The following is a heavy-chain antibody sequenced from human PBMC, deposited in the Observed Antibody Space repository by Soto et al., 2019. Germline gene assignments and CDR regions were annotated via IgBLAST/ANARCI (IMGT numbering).Heavy chain of an antibody. CDR1: GYTFSDYG. CDR2: ISSKNGNT. J-gene: IGHJ4*02. Sequence: QVQLVQSGADVKKPGASVKVSCKASGYTFSDYGVSWVRQAPGQGLEWMGWISSKNGNTNFAQKFRGRVTMTTDPSTSTVYMELRSLRPADTAVYYCAREPPETPPDYWGQGTLVTVAS. V-gene: IGHV1-18*01. CDR3: AREPPETPPDY.